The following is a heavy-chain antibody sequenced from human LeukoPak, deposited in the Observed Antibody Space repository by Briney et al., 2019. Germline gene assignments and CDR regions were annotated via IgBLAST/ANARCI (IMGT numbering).Heavy chain of an antibody. Sequence: QSGGPLRLSCAASGFTFSSYWMSWVRQAPGKGREGVANIKQDGSEKYYVDSVKGRFTISRDNAKNSLYLQMNSLRAEDTAVYYCARADHGVSRDYWGQGTLVTVSS. CDR3: ARADHGVSRDY. J-gene: IGHJ4*02. CDR1: GFTFSSYW. D-gene: IGHD1-14*01. V-gene: IGHV3-7*01. CDR2: IKQDGSEK.